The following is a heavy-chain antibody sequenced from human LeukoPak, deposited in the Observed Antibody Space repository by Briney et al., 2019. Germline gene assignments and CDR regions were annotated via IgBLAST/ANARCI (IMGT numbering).Heavy chain of an antibody. J-gene: IGHJ4*02. CDR2: ISGSGGST. D-gene: IGHD3-22*01. CDR1: GFTFSSYA. V-gene: IGHV3-23*01. CDR3: AKDSWWYYDSSGSFDY. Sequence: PGGSLRLSCAASGFTFSSYAMSWVRKAPGKGLEWVSAISGSGGSTYYADSVKGRFTISRDNSKNTLYLQMNSLRAEDTAVYYCAKDSWWYYDSSGSFDYWGQGTLVTVSS.